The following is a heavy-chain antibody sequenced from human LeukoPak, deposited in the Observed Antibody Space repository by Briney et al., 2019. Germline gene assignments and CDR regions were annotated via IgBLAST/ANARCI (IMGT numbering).Heavy chain of an antibody. CDR3: ARASNYYDSSGYRHNAFDI. Sequence: PSETLSLTCAVYGGSFSGYYWSWIRQPPGKGLEWIGEINHSGSTNYNPSLKSRVTISVDTSKNQFSLKLSSVTAADTAVYYCARASNYYDSSGYRHNAFDIWGQGTMVTVSS. J-gene: IGHJ3*02. D-gene: IGHD3-22*01. CDR1: GGSFSGYY. CDR2: INHSGST. V-gene: IGHV4-34*01.